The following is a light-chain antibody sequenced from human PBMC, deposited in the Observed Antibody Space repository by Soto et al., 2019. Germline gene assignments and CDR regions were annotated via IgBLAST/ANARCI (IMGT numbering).Light chain of an antibody. CDR1: SSDAGRYDY. J-gene: IGLJ1*01. V-gene: IGLV2-14*01. CDR3: SSYSISTAYL. Sequence: QSALTQPASVSGSPGQSITISCTGTSSDAGRYDYVSWYQLHPGKAPKLMVFEVSNRPSGVSYRFSGSKSGNTASLTISGLQADDEADYFCSSYSISTAYLFGTGTKVTVL. CDR2: EVS.